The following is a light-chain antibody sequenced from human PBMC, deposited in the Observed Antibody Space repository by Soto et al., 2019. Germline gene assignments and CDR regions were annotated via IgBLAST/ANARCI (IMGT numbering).Light chain of an antibody. CDR1: RSNIGSNS. Sequence: QSVLTQSPSASGTPGQRVTMSCSGSRSNIGSNSVSWYQQHPGTVPKLLIYDSNERPLGVPDRFSGSKSGTSASLAISRIQSEDEAHYYCAVWDDGLDAWMFGGGTQLTVL. CDR3: AVWDDGLDAWM. J-gene: IGLJ3*02. CDR2: DSN. V-gene: IGLV1-44*01.